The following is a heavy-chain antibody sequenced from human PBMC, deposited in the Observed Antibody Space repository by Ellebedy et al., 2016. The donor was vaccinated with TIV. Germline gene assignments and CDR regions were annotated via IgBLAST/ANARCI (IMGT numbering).Heavy chain of an antibody. J-gene: IGHJ4*02. Sequence: SETLSLXXTVSGGSISSSSYFWSWIRQPPGKGLEWIGYIYYSGNTNYNPSLKSRVTISVDTSKNQFSLKLSSVTAADTAVYYCARGSYGYSYWGQGTLVTVSS. CDR1: GGSISSSSYF. CDR3: ARGSYGYSY. CDR2: IYYSGNT. D-gene: IGHD5-18*01. V-gene: IGHV4-61*05.